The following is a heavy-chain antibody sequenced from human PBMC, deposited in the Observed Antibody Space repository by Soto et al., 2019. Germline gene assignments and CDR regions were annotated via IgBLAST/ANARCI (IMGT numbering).Heavy chain of an antibody. D-gene: IGHD6-19*01. V-gene: IGHV3-30*18. J-gene: IGHJ4*02. CDR2: VSHDGRNT. CDR3: AKGGRQWLVTSAFNY. Sequence: VQLVESGGGVVQPGRSLRLSCAASGFTFSDYAMHWVRQAPGKGLEWVAVVSHDGRNTHYADSVKGRFTIPRDSSRNSVSLEMTRLRAEDTAVYYCAKGGRQWLVTSAFNYWGQGALVTVSS. CDR1: GFTFSDYA.